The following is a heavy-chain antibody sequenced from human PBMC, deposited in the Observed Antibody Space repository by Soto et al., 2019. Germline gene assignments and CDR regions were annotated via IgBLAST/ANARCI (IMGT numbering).Heavy chain of an antibody. CDR2: IHHSGST. Sequence: SETLSLTCAVSGGSISSNYWWSWVRQPPGKGLEWIGEIHHSGSTNYNPSVKSRVTISVDKSKNQFSLKLSSVTAADTAVYYCVRESYSDSSGYYALDYWGQGTLVTVSS. CDR1: GGSISSNYW. V-gene: IGHV4-4*02. D-gene: IGHD3-22*01. J-gene: IGHJ4*02. CDR3: VRESYSDSSGYYALDY.